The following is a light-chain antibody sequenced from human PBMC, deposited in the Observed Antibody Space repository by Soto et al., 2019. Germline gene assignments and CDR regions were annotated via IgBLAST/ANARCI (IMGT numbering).Light chain of an antibody. J-gene: IGLJ2*01. CDR3: QSYDNSLSGSDVV. V-gene: IGLV1-40*01. CDR1: SSNIGAGYD. CDR2: GNS. Sequence: QAVVTQPPSVSGAPGQRVTISCTGSSSNIGAGYDVHWYQQLPGTAPKLLIYGNSNRPSGVPDRFSGSKSGTSASLAITGLQAEDEADYYCQSYDNSLSGSDVVFGGGTKLTVL.